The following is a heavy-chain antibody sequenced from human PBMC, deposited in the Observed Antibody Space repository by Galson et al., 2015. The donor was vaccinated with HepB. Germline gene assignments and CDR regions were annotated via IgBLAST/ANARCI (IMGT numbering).Heavy chain of an antibody. CDR2: INPKRGGT. CDR3: ARLGCCTITNCRGRFDS. CDR1: GYTFTDYD. Sequence: SEKVSCKASGYTFTDYDIHWVRLAPGQGLEWRGWINPKRGGTKYAQRFQGRVTMTRDTSITTVYMEVSRLRSDDTAVYYCARLGCCTITNCRGRFDSWGHGTLVTVSS. V-gene: IGHV1-2*02. D-gene: IGHD2-2*01. J-gene: IGHJ5*01.